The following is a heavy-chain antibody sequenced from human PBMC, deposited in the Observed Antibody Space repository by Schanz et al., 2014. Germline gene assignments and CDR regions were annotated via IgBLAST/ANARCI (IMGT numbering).Heavy chain of an antibody. CDR1: GYTFTSYG. CDR2: ISAYNGHT. Sequence: QVQVVQSGAEVKKPGASVKVSCKASGYTFTSYGISWVRQAPGQGLEWMGWISAYNGHTDYAQKLQGRVTLTTDTSTSTAYMELRNLRSDDTAVYYCARENLNWEAFDIWGQGTVVTVSS. D-gene: IGHD7-27*01. V-gene: IGHV1-18*01. CDR3: ARENLNWEAFDI. J-gene: IGHJ3*02.